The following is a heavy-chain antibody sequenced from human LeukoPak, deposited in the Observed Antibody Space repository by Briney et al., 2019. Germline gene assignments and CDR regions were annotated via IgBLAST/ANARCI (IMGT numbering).Heavy chain of an antibody. J-gene: IGHJ6*03. CDR1: GFTFSSYD. CDR3: ARGDDLSRLGILGITQFGNLYYMDV. CDR2: ISSSGSTI. V-gene: IGHV3-48*03. Sequence: GGTLTLSCAASGFTFSSYDMNWIRQAPGKGLEWVSYISSSGSTIYYADSVRGRITISRDNAKNSLYLQMNRLRAEDTADYYCARGDDLSRLGILGITQFGNLYYMDVWGKGTTVTISS. D-gene: IGHD7-27*01.